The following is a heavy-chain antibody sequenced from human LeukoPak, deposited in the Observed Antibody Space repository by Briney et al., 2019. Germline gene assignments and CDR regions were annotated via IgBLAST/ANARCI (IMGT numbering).Heavy chain of an antibody. D-gene: IGHD1-1*01. V-gene: IGHV3-48*02. CDR3: ARGGRTGTTYFDY. CDR2: ISSSSTSA. Sequence: GGSLRLSCAAPGFTFSSYTMNCVRQAPGKGLEWVSYISSSSTSAYYADSVKARFTISRDNAKNSLYLQMNSLRDEDTAVYYCARGGRTGTTYFDYWGLGTLVTVSS. CDR1: GFTFSSYT. J-gene: IGHJ4*02.